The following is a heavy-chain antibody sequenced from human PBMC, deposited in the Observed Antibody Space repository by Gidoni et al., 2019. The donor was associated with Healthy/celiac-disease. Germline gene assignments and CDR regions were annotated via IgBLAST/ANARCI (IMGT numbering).Heavy chain of an antibody. J-gene: IGHJ4*02. D-gene: IGHD2-2*02. CDR1: GYSFTSYW. CDR2: IDPSDSYT. V-gene: IGHV5-10-1*03. Sequence: EVQLVQSGAEVKKPGESLRISCKGSGYSFTSYWISWVRQMPGKGLEWMGRIDPSDSYTNYSPSFQGHVTISADKSISTAYLQWSSLKASDTAMYYCASRGRCSSTSCYTTVDYWGQGTLVTVSS. CDR3: ASRGRCSSTSCYTTVDY.